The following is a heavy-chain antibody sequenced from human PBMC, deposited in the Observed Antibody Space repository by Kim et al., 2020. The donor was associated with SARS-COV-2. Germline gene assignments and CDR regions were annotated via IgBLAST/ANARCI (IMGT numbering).Heavy chain of an antibody. D-gene: IGHD6-13*01. CDR2: ISGSGGST. CDR1: GFSIISYA. CDR3: SRDPGGQQLVNGYFDL. Sequence: GGSLRLSCAASGFSIISYAMTWVRQAPGKGLEWVSSISGSGGSTYYVDSVKGRVTISRDNSKNTLYLQMNSMRAEDTDVYYCSRDPGGQQLVNGYFDL. V-gene: IGHV3-23*01. J-gene: IGHJ2*01.